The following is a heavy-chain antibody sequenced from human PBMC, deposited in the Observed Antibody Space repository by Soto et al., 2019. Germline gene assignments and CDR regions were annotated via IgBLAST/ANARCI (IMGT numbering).Heavy chain of an antibody. Sequence: SVKVSCKAPGGTFSSYAISWVRQAPGQGLEWMGGIIPIFGTANYAQKFQGRVTITADESTSTAYMELSSLRSEDTAVYYCASFVVVPAAMGWEYYYGMDVWGQGTTVTVSS. CDR3: ASFVVVPAAMGWEYYYGMDV. D-gene: IGHD2-2*01. J-gene: IGHJ6*02. V-gene: IGHV1-69*13. CDR2: IIPIFGTA. CDR1: GGTFSSYA.